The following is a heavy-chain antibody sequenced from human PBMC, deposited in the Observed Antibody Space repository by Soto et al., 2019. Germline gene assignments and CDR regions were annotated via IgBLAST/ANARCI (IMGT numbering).Heavy chain of an antibody. J-gene: IGHJ5*02. Sequence: SETLSLTCSVSGGSVSSGSNYWSWIRLSPGKGLEWIGHASYTGSANYNPSLKSRVTISIDTSKNQLSLKLNSVTAADTAVYYCARQASGYYYGWFDPWGQGTLVTVSS. D-gene: IGHD3-22*01. CDR2: ASYTGSA. CDR3: ARQASGYYYGWFDP. V-gene: IGHV4-61*01. CDR1: GGSVSSGSNY.